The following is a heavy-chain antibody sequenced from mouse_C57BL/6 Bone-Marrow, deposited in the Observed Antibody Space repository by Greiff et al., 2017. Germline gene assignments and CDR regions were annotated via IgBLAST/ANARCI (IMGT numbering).Heavy chain of an antibody. V-gene: IGHV1-69*01. Sequence: VQLQQPGAELVIPGASVKLSCKASGYTFTSYWMHWVKQRPGQGLEWIGDIDPSDSYTNYNQKFKGKSTLTVDKSSSTAYMQLSRMTSENSAVYYCAREGVMVPYYFDYWGQGTTLTVSS. CDR3: AREGVMVPYYFDY. J-gene: IGHJ2*01. CDR2: IDPSDSYT. CDR1: GYTFTSYW. D-gene: IGHD2-2*01.